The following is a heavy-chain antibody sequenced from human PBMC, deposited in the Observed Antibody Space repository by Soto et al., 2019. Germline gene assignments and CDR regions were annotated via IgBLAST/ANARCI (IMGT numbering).Heavy chain of an antibody. D-gene: IGHD4-17*01. V-gene: IGHV3-30*18. Sequence: LXLSFAASRFTFSIYGVHWVRQAPVKGLEWVAVISYDGSNKYYADSVKGRFTISRDNSKNTLYLQMNSLRAEDTAGYYCAKDKDYGRGWFDPWGQGTLVTVSS. CDR1: RFTFSIYG. CDR3: AKDKDYGRGWFDP. J-gene: IGHJ5*02. CDR2: ISYDGSNK.